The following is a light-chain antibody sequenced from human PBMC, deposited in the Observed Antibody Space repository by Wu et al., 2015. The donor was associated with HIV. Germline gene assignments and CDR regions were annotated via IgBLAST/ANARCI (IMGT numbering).Light chain of an antibody. CDR3: QQYNSWT. J-gene: IGKJ1*01. CDR2: KAS. V-gene: IGKV1-5*03. CDR1: QSINNW. Sequence: DIQMTQSPSTLSASVGDRVTITCRASQSINNWLAWYQQKPGRAPKLLIYKASNLENGVLSRFSGSGYGTVFTLTISSLQPDDFATYYCQQYNSWTFGQGTKGGN.